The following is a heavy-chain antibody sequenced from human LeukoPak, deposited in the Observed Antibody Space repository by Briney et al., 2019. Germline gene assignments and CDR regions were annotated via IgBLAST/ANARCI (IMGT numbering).Heavy chain of an antibody. D-gene: IGHD6-19*01. J-gene: IGHJ4*02. V-gene: IGHV1-18*01. CDR1: GYTFTSYA. CDR2: ISAYNGNT. CDR3: ARADSSGWYIAPDY. Sequence: GASVKVSCKASGYTFTSYAMNWVRQAPGQGLEWMGWISAYNGNTNYAQKLQGRVTMTTDTSTSTAYMELRSLRSDDTAVYYCARADSSGWYIAPDYWGQGTLVTVSS.